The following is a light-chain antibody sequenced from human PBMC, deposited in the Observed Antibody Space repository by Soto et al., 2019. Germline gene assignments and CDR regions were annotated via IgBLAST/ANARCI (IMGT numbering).Light chain of an antibody. Sequence: DIPMTQFPSSLSASVGDRVTITCRASQSIGTYLNWYQHKPGKAPKLLIYAASSLQSGVPSRFSGRGSGTDFTLTISSLQPEDFATYYCQQSYSTPSITFGQGTLLEIK. CDR2: AAS. V-gene: IGKV1-39*01. CDR1: QSIGTY. J-gene: IGKJ5*01. CDR3: QQSYSTPSIT.